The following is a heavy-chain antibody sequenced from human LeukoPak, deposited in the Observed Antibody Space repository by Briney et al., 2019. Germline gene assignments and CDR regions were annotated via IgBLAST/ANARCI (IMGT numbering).Heavy chain of an antibody. V-gene: IGHV3-7*01. CDR3: ARDRDYYDDAFDI. J-gene: IGHJ3*02. Sequence: GGSLRLSCAASGFTFSSYGMHWVRQAPGKGLEWVANIKQDGSEKYYVDSVKGRFTISRDNAKNSLYLQMNSLRAEDTAVYYCARDRDYYDDAFDIWGQGTMVTVSS. CDR1: GFTFSSYG. D-gene: IGHD3-22*01. CDR2: IKQDGSEK.